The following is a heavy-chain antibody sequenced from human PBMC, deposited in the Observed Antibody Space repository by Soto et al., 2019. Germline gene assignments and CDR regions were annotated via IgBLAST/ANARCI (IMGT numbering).Heavy chain of an antibody. CDR2: ISWNSGSI. V-gene: IGHV3-9*01. CDR3: AKDMSSPGYYYGMDV. CDR1: GFTFDDYA. Sequence: PGGSLRLSCAASGFTFDDYAMHWVRQAPGKGLEWVSGISWNSGSIGYADSVKGRFTISRDNAKNSLYLQMNSLRAEDTALYYCAKDMSSPGYYYGMDVWGQGTTVTVSS. J-gene: IGHJ6*02. D-gene: IGHD6-13*01.